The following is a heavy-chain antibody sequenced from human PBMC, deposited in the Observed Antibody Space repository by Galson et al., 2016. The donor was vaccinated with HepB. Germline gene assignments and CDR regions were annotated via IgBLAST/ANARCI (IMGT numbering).Heavy chain of an antibody. Sequence: SLRLSCAASGFTFSDYSMNWVRQAPGKGLEWVSYIASNRRTIYYADSARGRFTISRDNAKNSLYLQMNSLRDEDTAVYYCARDGRRGYDMDVWSQGTTVNVSS. CDR3: ARDGRRGYDMDV. CDR2: IASNRRTI. V-gene: IGHV3-48*02. CDR1: GFTFSDYS. J-gene: IGHJ6*02.